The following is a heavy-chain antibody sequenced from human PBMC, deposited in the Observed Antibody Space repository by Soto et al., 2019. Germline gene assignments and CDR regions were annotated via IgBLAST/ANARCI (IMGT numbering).Heavy chain of an antibody. V-gene: IGHV3-30*18. CDR3: TKDREPLAFGYGLDV. CDR2: TSYDGTYT. Sequence: GGSLRLSCAASGFTFNIFAMHWVRQAPGKGLEWVATTSYDGTYTFYAGSVEGRFTISRDDSNDTLFLLLSGLRPEDTAVYYCTKDREPLAFGYGLDVWGQGTAVTVSS. CDR1: GFTFNIFA. J-gene: IGHJ6*02. D-gene: IGHD2-21*01.